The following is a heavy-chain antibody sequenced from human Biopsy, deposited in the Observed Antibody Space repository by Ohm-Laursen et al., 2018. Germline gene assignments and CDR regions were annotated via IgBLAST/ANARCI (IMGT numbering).Heavy chain of an antibody. Sequence: RSLRLSCAASGFTFADYGMHWVRQPPGKGLEWVSGIRRNSAIIDYADSVRGRFTISRDNARRFLFLQMNNLKSEDTAFYYCARGRGGARYGMDVWGRGTTVTVSS. CDR1: GFTFADYG. D-gene: IGHD1-26*01. CDR3: ARGRGGARYGMDV. J-gene: IGHJ6*02. V-gene: IGHV3-9*01. CDR2: IRRNSAII.